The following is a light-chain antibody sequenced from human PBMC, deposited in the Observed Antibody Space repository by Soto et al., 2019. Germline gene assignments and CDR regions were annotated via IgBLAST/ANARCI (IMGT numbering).Light chain of an antibody. CDR3: QQNYSPPPIT. Sequence: IQMTQSPSSLSASVGDRVTITCRASQSIGNYLNWYQQKPGKAPRLLTYAASSLQSGVPSRFSGSGFGTYFTLTISSLQPEDSATYFCQQNYSPPPITFGQGTRLEI. V-gene: IGKV1-39*01. J-gene: IGKJ5*01. CDR2: AAS. CDR1: QSIGNY.